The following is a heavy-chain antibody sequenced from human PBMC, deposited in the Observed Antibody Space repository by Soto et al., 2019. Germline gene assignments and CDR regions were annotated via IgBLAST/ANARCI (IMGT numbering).Heavy chain of an antibody. J-gene: IGHJ4*02. Sequence: GGSLRLSCTASGFTFGDYAMSWFRQAPGKGLEWVGFIRSKAYGGTTEYAASVKGRFTISRDDSKSIAYLQMNSLKTEDTAVYYCTRDDSWGSVPQGRRFDYWGQGTLVTVSS. D-gene: IGHD7-27*01. CDR2: IRSKAYGGTT. V-gene: IGHV3-49*03. CDR1: GFTFGDYA. CDR3: TRDDSWGSVPQGRRFDY.